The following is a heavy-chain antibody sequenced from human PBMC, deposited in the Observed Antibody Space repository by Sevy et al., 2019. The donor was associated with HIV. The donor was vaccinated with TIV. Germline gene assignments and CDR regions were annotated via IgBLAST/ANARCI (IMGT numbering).Heavy chain of an antibody. D-gene: IGHD3-10*01. Sequence: GGSLRLSCAASGFTFSSYGMHWVRQAPGKGLEWVALIWYDGGNKYYADSVKGRFTISRDNSKNTMYLQMNSLRAEDTAVDYCAGGANYFGSGGRRNLDYWGQGTLVTVSS. CDR2: IWYDGGNK. V-gene: IGHV3-33*01. J-gene: IGHJ4*02. CDR1: GFTFSSYG. CDR3: AGGANYFGSGGRRNLDY.